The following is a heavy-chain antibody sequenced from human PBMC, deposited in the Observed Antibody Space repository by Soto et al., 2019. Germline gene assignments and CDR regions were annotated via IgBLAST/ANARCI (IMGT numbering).Heavy chain of an antibody. CDR1: GGSISSGGYY. D-gene: IGHD3-16*01. CDR3: ASGGRGHIYFDY. V-gene: IGHV4-31*03. Sequence: PSETLSLTCTVSGGSISSGGYYWSWIRQHPGKGLEWIGYIYYTGSTYYNPSLKSRVTISVDTSKNQFSLKLSSVTAADTAVYYCASGGRGHIYFDYWGQGALVTVS. J-gene: IGHJ4*02. CDR2: IYYTGST.